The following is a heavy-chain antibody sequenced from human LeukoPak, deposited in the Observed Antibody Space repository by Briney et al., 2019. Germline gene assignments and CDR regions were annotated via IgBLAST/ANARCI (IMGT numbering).Heavy chain of an antibody. Sequence: GASVKVSCKASGYTFTGYYMHWVRQAPGQGLEWMGWVSAYNGNTNYAQKLQGRVTMTTDTSTSTAYMELRSLRSDDTAVYYCAREVIYGSGLNWFDPWGQGTLVTVSS. J-gene: IGHJ5*02. CDR2: VSAYNGNT. V-gene: IGHV1-18*04. CDR3: AREVIYGSGLNWFDP. D-gene: IGHD3-10*01. CDR1: GYTFTGYY.